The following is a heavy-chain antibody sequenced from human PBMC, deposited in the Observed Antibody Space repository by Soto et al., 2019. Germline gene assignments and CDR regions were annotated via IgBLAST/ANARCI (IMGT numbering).Heavy chain of an antibody. D-gene: IGHD3-10*01. J-gene: IGHJ4*02. CDR2: ISAYNGNT. V-gene: IGHV1-18*04. CDR1: GYTFTSYG. CDR3: TRNEAMVRAFRVGY. Sequence: ASVKVSCKASGYTFTSYGIIWVRQAPGQGLEWMGWISAYNGNTNYAQKLQGRVTMTTDTSTSTAYMELRGLRSDDTAVYYCTRNEAMVRAFRVGYWGQGTVVTVSS.